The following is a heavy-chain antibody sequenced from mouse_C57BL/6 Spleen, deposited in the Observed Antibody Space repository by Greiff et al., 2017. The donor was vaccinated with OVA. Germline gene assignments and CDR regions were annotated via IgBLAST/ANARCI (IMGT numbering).Heavy chain of an antibody. V-gene: IGHV1-54*01. CDR3: ARSDYAMDY. CDR2: INPGSGGT. Sequence: VQRVESGAELVRPGTSVKVSCKASGYAFTNYLIEWVKQRPGQGLEWIGVINPGSGGTNYNEKFKGKATLTADKSSSTAYMQLSSLTSEDSAVYVCARSDYAMDYWGQGTSVTVSS. J-gene: IGHJ4*01. CDR1: GYAFTNYL.